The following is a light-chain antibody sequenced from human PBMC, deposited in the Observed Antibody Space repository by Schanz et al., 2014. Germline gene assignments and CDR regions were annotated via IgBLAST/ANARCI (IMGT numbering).Light chain of an antibody. CDR1: ISDVGAYDF. CDR3: GSYTTSINYV. V-gene: IGLV2-14*01. J-gene: IGLJ1*01. CDR2: AVS. Sequence: QSALTQPASVSGSPGQSITISCTGTISDVGAYDFVSWYQQRPGKAPKLMIYAVSSRPSGVSNRFSGSKSGNTASLTISGLQAEDEADYYCGSYTTSINYVFGTGTKLTVL.